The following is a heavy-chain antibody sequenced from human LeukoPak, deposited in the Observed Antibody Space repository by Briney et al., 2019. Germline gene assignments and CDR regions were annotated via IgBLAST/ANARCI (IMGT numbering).Heavy chain of an antibody. D-gene: IGHD2-2*01. CDR2: INPNSGGT. Sequence: ASVKVSCKASGYTFTGYYMHWVRQAPGQGLEWMGWINPNSGGTNYAQKFQGRVTMTRDTSASTAYMELSSLRSEDMAVYYCARGGLPNYYYYYMDVWGKGTTVTVSS. CDR1: GYTFTGYY. CDR3: ARGGLPNYYYYYMDV. J-gene: IGHJ6*03. V-gene: IGHV1-2*02.